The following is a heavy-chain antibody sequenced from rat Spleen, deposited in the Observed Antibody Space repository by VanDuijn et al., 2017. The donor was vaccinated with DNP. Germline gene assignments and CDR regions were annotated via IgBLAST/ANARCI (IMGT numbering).Heavy chain of an antibody. CDR3: ARGAMDA. V-gene: IGHV2S30*01. Sequence: QVQLKESGPGLVQPSETLSLTCTVSGFSLTAYSVYWVRQPSGKGLEWMGKMQYNGDTSYNSALKPRLSISRDTSKSQVFLKMNSLQTEDTATYYCARGAMDAWGQGTSVTVSS. CDR2: MQYNGDT. J-gene: IGHJ4*01. CDR1: GFSLTAYS.